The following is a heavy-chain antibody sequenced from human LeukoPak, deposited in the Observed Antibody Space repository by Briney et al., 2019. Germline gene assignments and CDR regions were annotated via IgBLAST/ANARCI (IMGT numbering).Heavy chain of an antibody. Sequence: SETLSLTCTVSGGSISSYYWSWIRQPPGKGLEWIGYIYYSGSTNYNPSLKSRVTISVDTSKNQFPLKLSSVTAADTAVYYCARSAPHYYGSGSYYPFDYWGQGTLVTVSS. V-gene: IGHV4-59*01. CDR2: IYYSGST. CDR3: ARSAPHYYGSGSYYPFDY. CDR1: GGSISSYY. D-gene: IGHD3-10*01. J-gene: IGHJ4*02.